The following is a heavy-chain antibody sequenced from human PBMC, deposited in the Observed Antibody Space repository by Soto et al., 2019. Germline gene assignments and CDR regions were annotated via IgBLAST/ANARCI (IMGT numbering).Heavy chain of an antibody. CDR1: GGSISSGVYY. J-gene: IGHJ6*02. CDR2: IYYSGST. V-gene: IGHV4-31*03. Sequence: SEILSLTCSVSGGSISSGVYYWSWIRQHPGKGLEWIGYIYYSGSTYYNPSLKSRVTISADTSKNQFSLNLTSVTAADTAVYYCARLADFWSGYVWGQGTTVTVSS. CDR3: ARLADFWSGYV. D-gene: IGHD3-3*01.